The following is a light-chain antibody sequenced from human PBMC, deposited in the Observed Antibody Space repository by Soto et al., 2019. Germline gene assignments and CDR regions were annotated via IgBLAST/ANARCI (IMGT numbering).Light chain of an antibody. CDR3: HQYDNLPRT. J-gene: IGKJ3*01. CDR1: QDISNY. CDR2: DAS. V-gene: IGKV1-33*01. Sequence: DIQMTQSPSSLSASVGDRVTITCQASQDISNYLNWYQQKPGKAPKPLIYDASNLETGVPSRFSGSGSGTDFTFTISSLQPEDIATYYGHQYDNLPRTFGPGTKVDIK.